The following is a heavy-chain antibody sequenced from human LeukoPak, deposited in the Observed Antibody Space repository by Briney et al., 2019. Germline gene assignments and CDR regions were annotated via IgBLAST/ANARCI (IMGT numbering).Heavy chain of an antibody. Sequence: SETLSLTCAVSGDSISTDHWWSWVRQPPGKGLEWIGYIYYSGSTYYNPSLKSRVTISVDTSKNQFSLKLSSVTAADTAVYYCARDARGENDYWGQGTLVTVSS. J-gene: IGHJ4*02. CDR3: ARDARGENDY. CDR1: GDSISTDHW. CDR2: IYYSGST. V-gene: IGHV4-30-4*01.